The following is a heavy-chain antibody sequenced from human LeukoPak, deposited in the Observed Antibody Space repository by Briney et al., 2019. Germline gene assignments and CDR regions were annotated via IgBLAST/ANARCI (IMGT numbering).Heavy chain of an antibody. D-gene: IGHD5-18*01. CDR2: ISSSSSTI. CDR1: GFTFSSYS. Sequence: PGGSLRLSCAASGFTFSSYSMNWVRQASGKGLEWVSYISSSSSTIYYADSVKGRFTISRDNAKNSLYLQMNSLRAEDTAVYYCARDPQVTGYSYWSDAFDIWGQGTMVTVSS. J-gene: IGHJ3*02. CDR3: ARDPQVTGYSYWSDAFDI. V-gene: IGHV3-48*04.